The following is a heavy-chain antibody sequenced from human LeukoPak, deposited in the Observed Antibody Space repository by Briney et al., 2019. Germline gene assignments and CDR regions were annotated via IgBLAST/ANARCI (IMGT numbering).Heavy chain of an antibody. CDR1: GFTFSSYA. CDR3: TTDTTSRYYDILTGYYILNWFDP. V-gene: IGHV3-15*01. Sequence: GGSLRLSCAAAGFTFSSYAMSWVRHAQGKGLEWVGRIKSKTARGTTDYDARVKGRVTISRDDSKNTLYLQMNSLKTEDTAVYYCTTDTTSRYYDILTGYYILNWFDPWGQGTLVTVSS. J-gene: IGHJ5*02. D-gene: IGHD3-9*01. CDR2: IKSKTARGTT.